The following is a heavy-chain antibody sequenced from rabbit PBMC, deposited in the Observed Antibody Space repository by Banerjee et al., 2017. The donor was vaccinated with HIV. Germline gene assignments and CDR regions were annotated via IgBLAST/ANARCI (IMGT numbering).Heavy chain of an antibody. CDR1: GFSFSSSYH. CDR2: IYAGSSGST. J-gene: IGHJ4*01. Sequence: QQQLVESGGGLVQPEGSLALTCKASGFSFSSSYHMYWVRQAPGKGLEWIACIYAGSSGSTYYASWAKGRFTISKTSSTTVTLQMTSLTAADTATYFCARDKDSGNGANNCDFSLWGPGTLVTVS. CDR3: ARDKDSGNGANNCDFSL. D-gene: IGHD1-1*01. V-gene: IGHV1S45*01.